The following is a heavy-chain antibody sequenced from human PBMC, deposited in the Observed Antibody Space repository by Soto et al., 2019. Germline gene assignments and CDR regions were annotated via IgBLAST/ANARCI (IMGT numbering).Heavy chain of an antibody. V-gene: IGHV1-18*01. CDR2: ISAYNGNT. J-gene: IGHJ6*02. D-gene: IGHD2-15*01. CDR1: GYTFTSYG. Sequence: QVQLVQSGAEVKKPGASVKVSCKASGYTFTSYGISWVRQAPGQGLEWMGWISAYNGNTNYAQKLQGRVTMTTDTSPSTAYMELRSLSSDDTAVYYCARKDCSGGSCYEGYYYYGMDVWGQGTTVTVSS. CDR3: ARKDCSGGSCYEGYYYYGMDV.